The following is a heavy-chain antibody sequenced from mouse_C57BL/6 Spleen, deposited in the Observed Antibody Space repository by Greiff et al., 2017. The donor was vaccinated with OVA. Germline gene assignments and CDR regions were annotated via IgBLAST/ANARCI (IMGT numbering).Heavy chain of an antibody. Sequence: QVQLQQPGAELVRPGSSVKLSCKASGYTFTSYWMHWVKQRPIQGLEWIGNIDPSDSETHYNQKFKDKATLTVYKSSSTAYMQLSSLTSEDSAVYYCATGGSSWFAYWGQGTLVTVSA. J-gene: IGHJ3*01. CDR2: IDPSDSET. CDR3: ATGGSSWFAY. V-gene: IGHV1-52*01. D-gene: IGHD3-1*01. CDR1: GYTFTSYW.